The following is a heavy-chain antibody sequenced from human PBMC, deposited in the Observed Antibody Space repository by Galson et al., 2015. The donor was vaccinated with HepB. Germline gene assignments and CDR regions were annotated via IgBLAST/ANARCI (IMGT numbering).Heavy chain of an antibody. CDR2: IYYGGST. V-gene: IGHV4-39*02. J-gene: IGHJ3*02. CDR3: ARDDYADYPETFDI. D-gene: IGHD4-17*01. Sequence: ETLSLTCTVSGGSISSSNYYWGWIRQPPGKGLEWIGSIYYGGSTYYNPSLKSRVSISVAASKNQFSLRLTSVTAADTAVYYCARDDYADYPETFDIWGQGTVVTVSS. CDR1: GGSISSSNYY.